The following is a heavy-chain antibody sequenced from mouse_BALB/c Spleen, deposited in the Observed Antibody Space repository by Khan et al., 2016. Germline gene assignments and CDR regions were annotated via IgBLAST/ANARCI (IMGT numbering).Heavy chain of an antibody. Sequence: VQLKESGPGLVKPSQSLSLTCTVTGYSITSDYAWNWIRQFPGNKLEWMGYISYSGSTSYNPSLKSRISITRDTSKNQFFLQLNSVTTEDTATYYCAKGAKYYFDYWGQGTTLTVAS. CDR2: ISYSGST. V-gene: IGHV3-2*02. J-gene: IGHJ2*01. CDR1: GYSITSDYA. CDR3: AKGAKYYFDY.